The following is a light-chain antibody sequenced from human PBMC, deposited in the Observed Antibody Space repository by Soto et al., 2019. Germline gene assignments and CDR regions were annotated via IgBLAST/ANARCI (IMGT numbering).Light chain of an antibody. J-gene: IGKJ1*01. CDR3: QQYNNWWT. CDR1: QSVSSSN. Sequence: EIVLTQSPGTLSLSPGERATLSCRASQSVSSSNLDWYQQKPGQAPRLLIYGASTRATGVPARFSGSGSGTEFTLTISSLQSEDFAVYYCQQYNNWWTFGQGTKVDIK. V-gene: IGKV3-15*01. CDR2: GAS.